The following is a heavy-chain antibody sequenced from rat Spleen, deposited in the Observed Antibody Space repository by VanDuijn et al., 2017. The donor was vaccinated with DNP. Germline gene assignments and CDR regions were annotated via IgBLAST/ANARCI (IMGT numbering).Heavy chain of an antibody. CDR2: ISNSGGSM. J-gene: IGHJ2*01. V-gene: IGHV5S13*01. CDR1: GFTLSNYD. Sequence: EVQLVESGGGLVQPGRSLKLSCAASGFTLSNYDMAWVRQAPTKGLEWVASISNSGGSMYYRDSVKGRFTISRDNAKNTLYLQMNSLRSEDTATYYCARLDYGFDYWGQGVMVTVSS. CDR3: ARLDYGFDY. D-gene: IGHD1-11*01.